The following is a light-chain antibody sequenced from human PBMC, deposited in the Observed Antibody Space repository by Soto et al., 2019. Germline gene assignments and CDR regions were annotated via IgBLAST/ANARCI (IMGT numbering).Light chain of an antibody. CDR1: QSINAH. V-gene: IGKV3-15*01. CDR2: GAS. CDR3: QQYNTCLWT. J-gene: IGKJ1*01. Sequence: EVVMTQSPATLSVSPGERVTLSCRASQSINAHLAWYQQKPGQAPRLLIHGASTRATGIPARFSGSGFWTEFILTISSLQSEDFAIYYCQQYNTCLWTFGQGTKVEI.